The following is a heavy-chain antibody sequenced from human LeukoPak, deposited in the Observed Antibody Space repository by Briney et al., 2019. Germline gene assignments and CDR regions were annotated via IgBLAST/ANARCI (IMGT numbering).Heavy chain of an antibody. CDR1: GFTFSSYS. D-gene: IGHD2-2*01. CDR2: ISSSSSYI. CDR3: ARDVMSSSTSCYAIDY. V-gene: IGHV3-21*01. Sequence: PGGPLRLSCAASGFTFSSYSMNWVRQAPGKGLEWVSSISSSSSYIYYADSVKGRFTISRDNGKNSLYLQMNSLRAEDTAVYYCARDVMSSSTSCYAIDYWGQGTLVTVSS. J-gene: IGHJ4*02.